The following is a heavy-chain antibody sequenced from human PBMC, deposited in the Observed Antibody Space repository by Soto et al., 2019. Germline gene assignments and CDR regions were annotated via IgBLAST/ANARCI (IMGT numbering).Heavy chain of an antibody. J-gene: IGHJ6*02. V-gene: IGHV1-46*01. Sequence: GASVKVSCKASGGTFSSYAISWVRQAPGQGLEWMGIINPSGGSTSYAQKFQGRVTMTRDTSTSTVYMELSSLRSEDTAVYYCARDADYYYYYGMDVWGQGTTVTVSS. CDR3: ARDADYYYYYGMDV. CDR2: INPSGGST. CDR1: GGTFSSYA.